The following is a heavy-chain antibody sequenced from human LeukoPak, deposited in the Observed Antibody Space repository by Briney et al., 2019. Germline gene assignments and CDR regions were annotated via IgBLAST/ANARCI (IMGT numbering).Heavy chain of an antibody. V-gene: IGHV4-61*02. J-gene: IGHJ4*02. CDR3: ARLASYSSSWYVLDY. CDR2: IYTSGST. D-gene: IGHD6-13*01. Sequence: SETLSLTCTDSGGSISSGSYYWSWIRQPAGKGLEWIGRIYTSGSTNYNPSLKSRVTISVDTSKNQFSLKLSSVTAADTAVYYCARLASYSSSWYVLDYWGQGTLVTVSS. CDR1: GGSISSGSYY.